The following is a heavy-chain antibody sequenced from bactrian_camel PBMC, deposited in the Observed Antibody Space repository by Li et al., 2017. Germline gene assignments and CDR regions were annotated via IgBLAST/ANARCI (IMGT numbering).Heavy chain of an antibody. Sequence: HVQLVESGGGSVQAGGSLSLSCTASSGIKYQNTCMGWFRQTPGRNERVGVAVIYTGDGSTFYADSVKGRFTISQDNAKNTVYLQMNSLEPEDTAMYYCAAGPAPRSWWFADDFGYWGQGTQVTVS. V-gene: IGHV3S54*01. CDR2: IYTGDGST. CDR3: AAGPAPRSWWFADDFGY. J-gene: IGHJ6*01. CDR1: GIKYQNTC. D-gene: IGHD6*01.